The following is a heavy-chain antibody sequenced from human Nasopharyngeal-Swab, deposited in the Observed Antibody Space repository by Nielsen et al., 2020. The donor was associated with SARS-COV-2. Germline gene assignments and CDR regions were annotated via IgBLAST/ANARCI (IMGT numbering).Heavy chain of an antibody. Sequence: GESLKISCAASGFTFSSYDMTWVRQAPGKGLEWVSTISGSGGSTNYADSVKGRFTISRDNSKNMVYLQMDSLRAEDTAVYYCAKYFGSGAYEAFCDCWGHGALVTVSS. D-gene: IGHD3-3*01. V-gene: IGHV3-23*01. J-gene: IGHJ4*01. CDR3: AKYFGSGAYEAFCDC. CDR1: GFTFSSYD. CDR2: ISGSGGST.